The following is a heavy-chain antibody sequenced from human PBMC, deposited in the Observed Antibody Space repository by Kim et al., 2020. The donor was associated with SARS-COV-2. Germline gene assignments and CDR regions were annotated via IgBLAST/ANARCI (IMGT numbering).Heavy chain of an antibody. D-gene: IGHD3-22*01. Sequence: KSRVTISVDTSKNQFSLKLSSVTAADTAVYYCARDLDYYDSSGYYDAFDIWGQGTMVTVSS. V-gene: IGHV4-59*01. J-gene: IGHJ3*02. CDR3: ARDLDYYDSSGYYDAFDI.